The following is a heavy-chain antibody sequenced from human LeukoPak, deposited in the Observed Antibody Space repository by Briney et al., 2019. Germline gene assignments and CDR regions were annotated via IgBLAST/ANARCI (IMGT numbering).Heavy chain of an antibody. CDR1: GNYW. CDR3: VSFYETY. Sequence: GGSLRLSCAASGNYWMHWVRQAPGKGLVWVSHVNSDGSWTSYADSVKGRFTISKDNAKNTVYLQMNNLRAEDTAVYYCVSFYETYWGRGTLVTVSS. J-gene: IGHJ4*02. D-gene: IGHD2-2*01. V-gene: IGHV3-74*01. CDR2: VNSDGSWT.